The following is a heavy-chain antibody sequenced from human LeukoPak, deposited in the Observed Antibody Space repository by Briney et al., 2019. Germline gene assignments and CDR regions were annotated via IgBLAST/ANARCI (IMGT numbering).Heavy chain of an antibody. J-gene: IGHJ4*02. D-gene: IGHD2-15*01. CDR3: ARGWVFCSGCSCYYPQKYYFDY. CDR2: INHSGST. CDR1: GGSFSGYY. Sequence: SETLSLTCAVYGGSFSGYYWSWIRQPPGKGLEWIGEINHSGSTNYNPSLKSRVTISVDTSKNQFSLKLSSVTAADTAVYYCARGWVFCSGCSCYYPQKYYFDYWGQGTLVTVSS. V-gene: IGHV4-34*01.